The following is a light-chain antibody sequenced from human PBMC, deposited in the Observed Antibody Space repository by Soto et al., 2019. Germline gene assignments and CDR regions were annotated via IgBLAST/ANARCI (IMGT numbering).Light chain of an antibody. CDR2: GAS. V-gene: IGKV3-20*01. J-gene: IGKJ5*01. CDR1: QSVSSSY. CDR3: QKYDSSHFT. Sequence: EIVLTHSPGTLSLSPGERATLSCRASQSVSSSYLAWYQQTPCQAPRLLIYGASSRATGIPDSFSWSGGDRDLGVGVSRLDPEDFAVYYCQKYDSSHFTVGQGRRLEIK.